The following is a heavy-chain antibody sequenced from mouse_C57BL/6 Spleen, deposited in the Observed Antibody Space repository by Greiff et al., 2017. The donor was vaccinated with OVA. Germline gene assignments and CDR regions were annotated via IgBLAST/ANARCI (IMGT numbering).Heavy chain of an antibody. CDR3: ARQDDY. CDR2: ISSGGSYT. J-gene: IGHJ2*01. V-gene: IGHV5-6*01. Sequence: EVKLVESGGDLVKPGGSLKLSCAASGFTFSSYGMSWVRQTPDKRLEWVATISSGGSYTYYPDSVKGRFTISRDDAKHTLYLQMRSLKSEDTARYYCARQDDYWGQGTTLTGSS. CDR1: GFTFSSYG.